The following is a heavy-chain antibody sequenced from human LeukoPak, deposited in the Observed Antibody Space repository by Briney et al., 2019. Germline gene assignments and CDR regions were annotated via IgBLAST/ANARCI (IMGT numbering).Heavy chain of an antibody. Sequence: GGSLRLSCAASGFTFSSYAMSWVRQAPGKGLEWVSAISGSGGSTYYADSVKGRFTISRDNAKNSLYLQMNSLRAEDTAVYYCARESFSGDSSGYYGYWGQGTLVTVSS. D-gene: IGHD3-22*01. J-gene: IGHJ4*02. CDR1: GFTFSSYA. CDR3: ARESFSGDSSGYYGY. CDR2: ISGSGGST. V-gene: IGHV3-23*01.